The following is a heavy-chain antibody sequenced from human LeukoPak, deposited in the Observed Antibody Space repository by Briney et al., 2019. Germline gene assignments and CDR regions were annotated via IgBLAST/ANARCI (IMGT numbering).Heavy chain of an antibody. Sequence: ASVKVSCKASGYTFTSYGISWVRQAPGKGLEWMGGFDPEDGETIYAQKFQGRVTMTEDTSTDTAYMELSSLRSEDTAVYYCATVKKAGWYPYFDYWGQGTLVTVSS. D-gene: IGHD6-19*01. CDR2: FDPEDGET. CDR3: ATVKKAGWYPYFDY. J-gene: IGHJ4*02. V-gene: IGHV1-24*01. CDR1: GYTFTSYG.